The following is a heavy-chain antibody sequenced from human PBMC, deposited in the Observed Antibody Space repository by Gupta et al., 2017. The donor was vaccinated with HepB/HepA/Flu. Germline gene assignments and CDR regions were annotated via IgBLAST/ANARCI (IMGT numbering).Heavy chain of an antibody. CDR2: IFSNDEK. CDR1: GFSLYSGKID. CDR3: ARTHSGWFV. J-gene: IGHJ4*02. Sequence: GTLKESGPVLVKPTETLTLTRSVSGFSLYSGKIDVSWLRQPPGKALEWLAHIFSNDEKAYSTTLKSRLTISKDTSKSQVGLTMTNMDPVDAGTYYCARTHSGWFVWGQGTLVTVSS. V-gene: IGHV2-26*01. D-gene: IGHD3-22*01.